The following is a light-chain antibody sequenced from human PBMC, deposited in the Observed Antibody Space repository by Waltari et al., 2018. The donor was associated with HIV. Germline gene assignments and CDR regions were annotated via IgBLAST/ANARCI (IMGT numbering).Light chain of an antibody. CDR2: RNN. CDR1: SSNLGSNS. Sequence: QSVLTQPPSVSGTPGQRVSIPCSGSSSNLGSNSDYWYQQLPGTAPKLLIYRNNQRPSGVPDRFSGSKSGTSASLAISGLRSEDEADYYCAAWDDSLSGPWVFGGGTKLTVL. J-gene: IGLJ3*02. CDR3: AAWDDSLSGPWV. V-gene: IGLV1-47*01.